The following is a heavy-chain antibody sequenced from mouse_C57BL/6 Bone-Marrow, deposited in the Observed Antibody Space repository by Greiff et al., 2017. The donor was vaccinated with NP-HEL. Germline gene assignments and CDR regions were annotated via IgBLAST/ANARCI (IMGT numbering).Heavy chain of an antibody. CDR3: ARHLYDGYDYAMDY. Sequence: EVKLEESGEGLVKPGGSLKLSCAASGFTFSSYAMSWVRQTPEKRLEWVAYISNGGGSTYYPDTVKGRFTISRDNAKNTLYLQMSRLKSEDTAMYYCARHLYDGYDYAMDYWGQGTSVTVSS. CDR2: ISNGGGST. J-gene: IGHJ4*01. CDR1: GFTFSSYA. D-gene: IGHD2-3*01. V-gene: IGHV5-12*01.